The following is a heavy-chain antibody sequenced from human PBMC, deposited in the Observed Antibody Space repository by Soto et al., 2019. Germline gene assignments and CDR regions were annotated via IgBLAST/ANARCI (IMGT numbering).Heavy chain of an antibody. D-gene: IGHD5-18*01. V-gene: IGHV4-61*01. CDR2: IYYSGST. Sequence: PSETLSLTCTVSGGSVSSGSYYWSWIRQPPGKGLEWIGYIYYSGSTNYNPSLKSRVTISVDTSKNQFSLKLSSVTAADTAVYYCARGQIQLYGVYYYGMDVWGQGTTVTVSS. J-gene: IGHJ6*02. CDR3: ARGQIQLYGVYYYGMDV. CDR1: GGSVSSGSYY.